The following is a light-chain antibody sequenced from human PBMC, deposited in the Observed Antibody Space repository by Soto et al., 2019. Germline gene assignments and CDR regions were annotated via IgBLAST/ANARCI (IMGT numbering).Light chain of an antibody. J-gene: IGKJ5*01. V-gene: IGKV1-5*03. CDR1: QSISSW. CDR3: QQYNKWPPIT. CDR2: KAS. Sequence: DIQMTQSPSTLSASVVDRVTITCRASQSISSWLAWYQQKPGKAPKLLIYKASSLESGVPSRFSGSGSGTEFTLTISSLQSEDFAVYYCQQYNKWPPITFGQGTRLEI.